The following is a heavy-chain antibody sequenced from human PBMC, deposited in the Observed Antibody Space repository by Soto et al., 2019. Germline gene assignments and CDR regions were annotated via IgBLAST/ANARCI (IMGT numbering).Heavy chain of an antibody. V-gene: IGHV4-31*03. J-gene: IGHJ4*02. CDR1: GGSFTMGVYY. CDR2: IYYSGTT. CDR3: AREPSI. Sequence: QVQLQESGPGLVKPSQTLYLICSVCGGSFTMGVYYWTWIRQHPGKGLEWIGYIYYSGTTDYNPSLKSRVTISVDTSKYQFSLKLSSVSASDTAVYYCAREPSIWGQGTLVTVSS.